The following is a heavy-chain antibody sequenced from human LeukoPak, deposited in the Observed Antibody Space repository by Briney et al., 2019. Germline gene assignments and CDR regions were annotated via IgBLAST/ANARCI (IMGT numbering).Heavy chain of an antibody. CDR3: ARASSTVRGVNTPGGYAMGV. D-gene: IGHD3-10*01. CDR2: FYHRGST. CDR1: GYSISNDYY. Sequence: PSETLSLTCTVSGYSISNDYYWGWIRQPPGKGLEWIGSFYHRGSTYYNPSLKSRVAISADTSKNEFSLKLSSVTAADTAVYFCARASSTVRGVNTPGGYAMGVWGKGTTVTVSS. V-gene: IGHV4-38-2*02. J-gene: IGHJ6*04.